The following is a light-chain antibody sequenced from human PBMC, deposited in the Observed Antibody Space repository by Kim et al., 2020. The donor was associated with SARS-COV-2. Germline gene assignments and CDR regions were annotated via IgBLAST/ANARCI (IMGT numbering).Light chain of an antibody. V-gene: IGKV1-39*01. CDR2: AAS. J-gene: IGKJ4*01. CDR3: QQSYSTPQVT. CDR1: QSISSY. Sequence: SVGDRVTITCRASQSISSYLNWYQQKPGKAPKLLIYAASSLQSGVPSRFSGSGSGTDFTLTISSLKPEDFATYYCQQSYSTPQVTFGGGTKVDIK.